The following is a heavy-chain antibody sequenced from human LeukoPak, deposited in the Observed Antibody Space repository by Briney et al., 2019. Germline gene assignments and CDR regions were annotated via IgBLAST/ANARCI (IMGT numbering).Heavy chain of an antibody. D-gene: IGHD4-17*01. V-gene: IGHV4-39*01. J-gene: IGHJ6*03. Sequence: SETLSLTCTVSGGSISSYYWGWIRQPPGKGLEWIGSIYYTGSTYYNPSLKSRVAMSVDTSKNQFSLKLSSVTAADTAVYYCANCYGDYGYYYYYMDVWGKGTTVTVSS. CDR1: GGSISSYY. CDR3: ANCYGDYGYYYYYMDV. CDR2: IYYTGST.